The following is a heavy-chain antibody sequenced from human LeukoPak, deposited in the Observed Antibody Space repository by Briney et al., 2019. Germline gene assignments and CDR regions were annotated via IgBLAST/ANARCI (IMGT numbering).Heavy chain of an antibody. J-gene: IGHJ1*01. CDR3: ARGGKRALAGTRSPQYFQH. CDR1: GFTFSSYG. V-gene: IGHV3-30*02. D-gene: IGHD6-19*01. CDR2: IRYDGSNK. Sequence: GGSLRLSCAASGFTFSSYGMHWVRQAPGKGLEWVTFIRYDGSNKYYADSVKGRFTISRDNSKNTLYLQMNSLRAEDTAVYYCARGGKRALAGTRSPQYFQHWGQGTLVTVSS.